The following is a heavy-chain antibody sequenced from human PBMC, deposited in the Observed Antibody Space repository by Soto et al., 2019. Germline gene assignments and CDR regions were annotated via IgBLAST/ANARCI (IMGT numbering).Heavy chain of an antibody. Sequence: EVQLVESGGGLVQPGGSLRLSCAASGFTFSSYSMNWVRQAPGKGLEWVSYISSSSSTIYYADSVKGRFTISRDNAKNSLYLQMNSLRDEDTAVYYCARDRSGYVPPTGPFDYWGQGTLVTVSS. CDR3: ARDRSGYVPPTGPFDY. D-gene: IGHD5-12*01. J-gene: IGHJ4*02. CDR2: ISSSSSTI. V-gene: IGHV3-48*02. CDR1: GFTFSSYS.